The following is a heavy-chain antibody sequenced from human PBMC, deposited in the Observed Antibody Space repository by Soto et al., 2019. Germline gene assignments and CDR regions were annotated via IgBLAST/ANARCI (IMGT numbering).Heavy chain of an antibody. CDR2: INPSGGST. D-gene: IGHD1-1*01. CDR3: ARDGGWNRRKYYFDY. V-gene: IGHV1-46*03. CDR1: GYTFTSYY. Sequence: ASVKVSCKASGYTFTSYYMHWVRQAPGQGLEWMGIINPSGGSTSYAQKFQGRVTMTRDTSTSTVYMELSSLRSEDTAVYYCARDGGWNRRKYYFDYWGQGTLVTVSS. J-gene: IGHJ4*02.